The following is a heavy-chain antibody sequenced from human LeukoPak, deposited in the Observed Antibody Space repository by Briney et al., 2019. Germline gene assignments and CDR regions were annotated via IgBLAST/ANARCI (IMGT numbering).Heavy chain of an antibody. CDR3: ARGWWDLGEIPF. J-gene: IGHJ4*02. Sequence: ASVKVSCKGSGYTFSAYVLHWVRQAPGQSLEWMGWINGGNGETRYSENFHGRVTITRDAAAKTSYMELSSLGPEDTAVYYCARGWWDLGEIPFWGQGTL. CDR1: GYTFSAYV. D-gene: IGHD1-26*01. V-gene: IGHV1-3*01. CDR2: INGGNGET.